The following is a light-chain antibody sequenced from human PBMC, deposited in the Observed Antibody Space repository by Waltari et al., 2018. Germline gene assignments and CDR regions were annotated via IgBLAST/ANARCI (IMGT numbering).Light chain of an antibody. V-gene: IGKV4-1*01. CDR3: QQYYSSRSS. J-gene: IGKJ2*01. CDR2: WAS. CDR1: QSIFYGSNNQNF. Sequence: DIVLTQSPDSLAVALGEMATINCQSSQSIFYGSNNQNFLAWYHQKPGQPPKLLIYWASTRQSGVPDRFSGSGSGTDFTLTISSLQTEDVGVYYCQQYYSSRSSFGQGTKLEIK.